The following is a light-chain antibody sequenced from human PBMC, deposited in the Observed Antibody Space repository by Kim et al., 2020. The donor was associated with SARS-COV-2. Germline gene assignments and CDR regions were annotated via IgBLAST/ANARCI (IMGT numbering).Light chain of an antibody. J-gene: IGKJ2*01. V-gene: IGKV3-20*01. CDR2: GAS. CDR1: QTITSNY. Sequence: SPGEGAPLSCTASQTITSNYLAWYQQKPGQAPRLVIYGASRRATGIPDRFSGSGSGTDFTLTISRLEPEDFAVYYCQQYGSSPMYTFGQGTKLEI. CDR3: QQYGSSPMYT.